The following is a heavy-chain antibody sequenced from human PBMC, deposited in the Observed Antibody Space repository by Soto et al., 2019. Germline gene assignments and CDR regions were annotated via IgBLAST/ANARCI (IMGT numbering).Heavy chain of an antibody. CDR2: IYYSGST. CDR1: GGSISSFH. CDR3: ARSSPDSYYYYYMDV. D-gene: IGHD6-6*01. V-gene: IGHV4-59*01. J-gene: IGHJ6*03. Sequence: SETLSLTCTVSGGSISSFHWNWIRQPPGKGLEWIAYIYYSGSTNYNPSLKSRATISVDTSKNQFSLNLSSVTAADTAVYYCARSSPDSYYYYYMDVWGKGTTVTV.